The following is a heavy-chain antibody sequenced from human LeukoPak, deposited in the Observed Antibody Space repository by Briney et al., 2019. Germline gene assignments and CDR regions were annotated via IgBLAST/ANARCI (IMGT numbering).Heavy chain of an antibody. CDR2: IYYSGST. J-gene: IGHJ4*02. CDR1: VGSLSSSSYY. D-gene: IGHD1-26*01. CDR3: ARQSYGFDY. V-gene: IGHV4-39*01. Sequence: SGTLSLTCTLSVGSLSSSSYYWGWIRQPPGKGREWIGSIYYSGSTYYNPSLKSRVTISVDTSKNQFSLKLSSVTAADTSVYYCARQSYGFDYWGQGTLVTVSS.